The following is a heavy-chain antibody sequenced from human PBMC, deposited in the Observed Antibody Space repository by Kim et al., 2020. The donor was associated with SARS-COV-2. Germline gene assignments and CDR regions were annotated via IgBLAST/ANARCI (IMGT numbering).Heavy chain of an antibody. Sequence: YADPVKGRFTGARDNAKNTLYLQMNSLRTEDTAMYFCTRVQSGLAGAFDIWGQGTMVTVSS. J-gene: IGHJ3*02. CDR3: TRVQSGLAGAFDI. D-gene: IGHD1-26*01. V-gene: IGHV3-74*01.